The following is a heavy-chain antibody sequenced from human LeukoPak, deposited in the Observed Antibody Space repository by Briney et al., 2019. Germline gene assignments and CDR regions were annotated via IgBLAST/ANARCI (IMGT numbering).Heavy chain of an antibody. Sequence: SETLSLTCTVSGGSISNYYWSWIRQPPGKGLEWIGYIHYSGSTNYNPSLKSRVTISVETSKNQFSLNLSSVTAADTAVYYCARGRLARSPYFDYWGQGTLVTVSS. V-gene: IGHV4-59*01. CDR1: GGSISNYY. CDR2: IHYSGST. CDR3: ARGRLARSPYFDY. D-gene: IGHD6-19*01. J-gene: IGHJ4*02.